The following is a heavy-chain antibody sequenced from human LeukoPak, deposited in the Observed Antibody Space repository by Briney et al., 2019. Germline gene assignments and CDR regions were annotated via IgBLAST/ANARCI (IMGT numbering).Heavy chain of an antibody. Sequence: SETLSPTCTVSGGSISSSGYYWGWTRQPPGKGLEWIGSMYYSGSTYYNPSLKSRVTISVDTSKNHFSLKLSPVTAADTAVYYCARDFRGGYDFWSGYYTPYYFDYWGQGTLVTVSP. CDR1: GGSISSSGYY. V-gene: IGHV4-39*07. CDR2: MYYSGST. D-gene: IGHD3-3*01. J-gene: IGHJ4*02. CDR3: ARDFRGGYDFWSGYYTPYYFDY.